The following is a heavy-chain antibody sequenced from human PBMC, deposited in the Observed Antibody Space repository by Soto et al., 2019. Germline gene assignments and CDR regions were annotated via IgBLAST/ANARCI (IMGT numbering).Heavy chain of an antibody. Sequence: GSLRLSCAASGFTFSSYAMSWVRQAPGKGLEWVSAISGSGGSTYYADSVKGRFTISRDNSKNTLYLQMNSLRAEDTAVYYCAKDNIVVVPAAIDYYYYMDVWGKWTTVTVSS. J-gene: IGHJ6*03. D-gene: IGHD2-2*01. CDR1: GFTFSSYA. CDR3: AKDNIVVVPAAIDYYYYMDV. V-gene: IGHV3-23*01. CDR2: ISGSGGST.